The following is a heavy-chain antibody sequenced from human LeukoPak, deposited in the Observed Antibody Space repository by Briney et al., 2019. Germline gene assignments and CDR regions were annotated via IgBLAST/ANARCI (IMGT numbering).Heavy chain of an antibody. CDR2: ISSSSSYI. J-gene: IGHJ6*02. Sequence: GGSLRLSCAASGFTFSDYYMSWIRQAPGKGLEWVSSISSSSSYIYYADSVKGRFTISRDNAKNSLYLQMNSLRAEDTAVYYYARDRSPTSYYDILTGYYPYGMDVWGQGTTVTVSS. CDR3: ARDRSPTSYYDILTGYYPYGMDV. CDR1: GFTFSDYY. V-gene: IGHV3-11*06. D-gene: IGHD3-9*01.